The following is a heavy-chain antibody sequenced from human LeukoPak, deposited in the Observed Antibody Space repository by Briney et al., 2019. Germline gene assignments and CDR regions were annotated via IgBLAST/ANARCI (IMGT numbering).Heavy chain of an antibody. Sequence: GGSLRLSCAASGFTLSDYGMQWVRQAPGKGLEWVAVTRYDGSKKNYADSVKGRFTISKDDSKSTLFLQMNSLRAEDTAVYYCARSGGNSEYYFDHWGQGTLVTVSS. V-gene: IGHV3-33*01. D-gene: IGHD6-13*01. CDR2: TRYDGSKK. CDR1: GFTLSDYG. J-gene: IGHJ4*02. CDR3: ARSGGNSEYYFDH.